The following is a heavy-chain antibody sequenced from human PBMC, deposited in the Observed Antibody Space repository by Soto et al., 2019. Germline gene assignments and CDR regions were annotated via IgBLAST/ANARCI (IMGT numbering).Heavy chain of an antibody. CDR3: ARSLGGNSPYYYYYYGMDV. CDR2: IDWDDDK. D-gene: IGHD2-15*01. V-gene: IGHV2-70*11. J-gene: IGHJ6*02. CDR1: GFSLSTSGMC. Sequence: SGPTLVNPTQTLTLTCTFSGFSLSTSGMCVSWIRQPPGKALEWLARIDWDDDKYYSTSLKTRLTISKDTSKNQVVLTMTNMDPVDTATYYCARSLGGNSPYYYYYYGMDVWGQGTTVTVSS.